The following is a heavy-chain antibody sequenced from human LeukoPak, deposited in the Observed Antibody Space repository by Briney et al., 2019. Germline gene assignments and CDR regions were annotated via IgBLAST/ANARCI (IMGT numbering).Heavy chain of an antibody. V-gene: IGHV1-69*04. D-gene: IGHD6-19*01. J-gene: IGHJ3*02. CDR3: ARVGSSGWCSGDAFDI. CDR1: GGTFSSYA. CDR2: IIPILGIA. Sequence: ASVKVSCKASGGTFSSYAISWVRQAPGQGLEWMGRIIPILGIANYAQKFRGRVTITADKSTSTAYMELSSLRSEDTAVYYCARVGSSGWCSGDAFDIWGQGTMVTVSS.